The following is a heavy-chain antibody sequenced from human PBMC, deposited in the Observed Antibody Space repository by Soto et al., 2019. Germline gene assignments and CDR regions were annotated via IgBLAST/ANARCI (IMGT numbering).Heavy chain of an antibody. CDR1: GFTFRSHR. CDR3: ARVGITIFEVVIPTYGMDV. Sequence: GGSLRLSCAASGFTFRSHRMHWVRQAPGNGLEWVAVIWYDGSHQYYVDSVKGRFTISRDNAKNSLHLQMNSLRAEDTAVYYCARVGITIFEVVIPTYGMDVWGQGITVTFSS. J-gene: IGHJ6*02. V-gene: IGHV3-33*01. D-gene: IGHD3-3*01. CDR2: IWYDGSHQ.